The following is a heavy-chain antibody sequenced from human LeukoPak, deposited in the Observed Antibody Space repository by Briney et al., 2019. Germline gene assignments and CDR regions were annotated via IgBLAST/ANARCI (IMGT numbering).Heavy chain of an antibody. J-gene: IGHJ4*02. Sequence: SAKVSCKASGGTFSSYAISWVRQAPGQGLEWMGGIIPIFGTANYAQKFQGRVTITADESTSTAYMELSSLRSEDTAVYYCARDRNEYYYGSGSYYHFDYWGQGTLVTVSS. CDR3: ARDRNEYYYGSGSYYHFDY. D-gene: IGHD3-10*01. CDR1: GGTFSSYA. V-gene: IGHV1-69*13. CDR2: IIPIFGTA.